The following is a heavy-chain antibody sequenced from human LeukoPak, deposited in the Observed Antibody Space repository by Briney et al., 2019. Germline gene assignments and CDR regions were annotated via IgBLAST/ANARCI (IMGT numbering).Heavy chain of an antibody. CDR1: GGSIGGYY. Sequence: SETLSLTCTVSGGSIGGYYWSWIRQPPGKGLEWIGYIYSSGSTNYNPSLKSRVTISVDTSKNQFSLKLTSVTAADTAVYYCARNVISYSSPYYYYLDVWGKGTAVTVSS. CDR2: IYSSGST. D-gene: IGHD4-11*01. J-gene: IGHJ6*03. V-gene: IGHV4-4*09. CDR3: ARNVISYSSPYYYYLDV.